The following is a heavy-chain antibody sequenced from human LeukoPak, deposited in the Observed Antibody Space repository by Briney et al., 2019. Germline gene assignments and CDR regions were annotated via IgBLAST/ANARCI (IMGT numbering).Heavy chain of an antibody. Sequence: PGASLRLSCAASGFTFSSYSMNWVRQAPGKGLEWVSSISSSSSYIYYADSVKGRFTISRDNAKNSLYLQMNSLRAEDTAVYYCASLSLGESDNWFDPWGQGTLVTVSS. J-gene: IGHJ5*02. CDR1: GFTFSSYS. CDR2: ISSSSSYI. V-gene: IGHV3-21*01. D-gene: IGHD3-16*01. CDR3: ASLSLGESDNWFDP.